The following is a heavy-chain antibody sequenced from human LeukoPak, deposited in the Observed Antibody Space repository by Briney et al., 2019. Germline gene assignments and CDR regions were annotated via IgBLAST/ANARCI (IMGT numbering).Heavy chain of an antibody. V-gene: IGHV5-51*01. CDR1: GYRFTSYW. Sequence: GESLKISFKASGYRFTSYWIAWVRQMPGKGLEWMGIIYPGDSDTRYSPSFQGQVTISADKSISTAYLQWSSLKASDTAMYYCGRLRSGVGGVDYWGQGTLVTVSS. J-gene: IGHJ4*02. CDR2: IYPGDSDT. CDR3: GRLRSGVGGVDY. D-gene: IGHD3-10*01.